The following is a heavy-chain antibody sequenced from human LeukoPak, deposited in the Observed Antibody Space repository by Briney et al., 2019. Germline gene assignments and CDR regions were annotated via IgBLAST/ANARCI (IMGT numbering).Heavy chain of an antibody. CDR1: GYTFTGYY. V-gene: IGHV1-2*02. D-gene: IGHD3-16*01. CDR2: INPNSGGT. CDR3: ARVIFGGGPPSP. Sequence: ASVKVSCKASGYTFTGYYMHWVRQAPGQGLEWMGWINPNSGGTNFAQKFQGRVTMTRDKSISTAYKELSRLRSDDTAVYSWARVIFGGGPPSPWGQGTLVTVSS. J-gene: IGHJ5*02.